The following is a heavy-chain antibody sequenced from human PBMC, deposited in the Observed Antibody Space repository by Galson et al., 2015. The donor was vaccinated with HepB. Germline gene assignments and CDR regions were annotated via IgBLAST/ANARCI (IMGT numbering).Heavy chain of an antibody. CDR1: GFTFSGYE. J-gene: IGHJ4*02. D-gene: IGHD3-22*01. V-gene: IGHV3-48*03. CDR2: ISSSGGIIK. CDR3: ARERVGDSSGYLAY. Sequence: SLRLSCAGSGFTFSGYEMNWVRQAPGKGLEWISYISSSGGIIKYYADSVKGRFTISRDNAKNSVYLQMDSLIGEDTAVYFCARERVGDSSGYLAYWGQGTPVTVSS.